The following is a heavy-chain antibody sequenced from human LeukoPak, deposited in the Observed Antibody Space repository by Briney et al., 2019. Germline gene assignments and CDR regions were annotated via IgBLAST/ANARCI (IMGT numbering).Heavy chain of an antibody. J-gene: IGHJ4*02. D-gene: IGHD3-10*01. V-gene: IGHV3-23*01. CDR1: GLTFSRYA. CDR2: ICEGGSGT. CDR3: AKGTLLLWFGEGPSYFDY. Sequence: GGSLRLSCAVSGLTFSRYAMSWVGEAPGKGLEWVSAICEGGSGTYYADSVKGRFTISRDNSKNTLYLQMNSLRAEDTAVYYCAKGTLLLWFGEGPSYFDYWGQGTLVTVSS.